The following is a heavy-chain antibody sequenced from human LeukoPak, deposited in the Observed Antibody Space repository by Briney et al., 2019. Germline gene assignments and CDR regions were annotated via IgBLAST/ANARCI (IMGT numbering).Heavy chain of an antibody. V-gene: IGHV3-13*01. J-gene: IGHJ4*02. D-gene: IGHD6-19*01. Sequence: PGGSLRLSCAASGFTFSSYDMHWVRQAAGKGLEWVSAISTAGDTYYTGSVKGRFTISREDAKNSLYLQLNSLRAGDTAVYYCTRERRSAWVEDFDFWGQGTLVTVSS. CDR2: ISTAGDT. CDR3: TRERRSAWVEDFDF. CDR1: GFTFSSYD.